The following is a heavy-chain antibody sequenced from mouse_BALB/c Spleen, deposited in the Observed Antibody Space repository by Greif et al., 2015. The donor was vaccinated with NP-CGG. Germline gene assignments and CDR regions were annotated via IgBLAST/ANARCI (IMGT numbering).Heavy chain of an antibody. Sequence: VKLVASGAELAKPGASVKMSCKASGYTFTSYWMHWVKQRPGQGLEWIGCINPSTGYTEDNQKFKDKATLTADKSSSTVYMQLSSLTSEDSAVYYCARYYYAMDYWGQGTSVTVSS. CDR1: GYTFTSYW. J-gene: IGHJ4*01. V-gene: IGHV1-7*01. CDR3: ARYYYAMDY. CDR2: INPSTGYT.